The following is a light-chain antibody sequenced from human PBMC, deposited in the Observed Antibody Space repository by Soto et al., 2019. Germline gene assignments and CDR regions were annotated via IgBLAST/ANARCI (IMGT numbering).Light chain of an antibody. CDR2: DAS. CDR3: QQRSDWPPFT. Sequence: EVVLTQSPATLSLSPGERATLSCRASHNVNDYLAWYQQKPGQAPRLLIYDASKRATGLPARFSGSGSGTDFTLTNSSLEAEDSAVYYCQQRSDWPPFTFGQGTKVEIK. J-gene: IGKJ2*01. V-gene: IGKV3-11*01. CDR1: HNVNDY.